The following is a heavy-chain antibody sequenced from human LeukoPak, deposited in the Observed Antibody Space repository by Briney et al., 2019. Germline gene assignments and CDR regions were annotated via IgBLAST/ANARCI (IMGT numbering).Heavy chain of an antibody. CDR3: ARLSGGSRVSGMDV. CDR1: GGTFSNYA. Sequence: SVKVPCKASGGTFSNYAISWVRQAAGQGLEWMGRIIPILGIDNYAQLFQGRVTITADKSTSTAYMELSSLRSEDTAVYYCARLSGGSRVSGMDVWGQGTTVTVSS. D-gene: IGHD2-15*01. CDR2: IIPILGID. J-gene: IGHJ6*02. V-gene: IGHV1-69*04.